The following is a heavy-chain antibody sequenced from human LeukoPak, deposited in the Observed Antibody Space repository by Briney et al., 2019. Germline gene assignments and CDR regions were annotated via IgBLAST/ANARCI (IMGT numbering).Heavy chain of an antibody. CDR1: GFPFSSYG. CDR3: AKDLEYNWNVGGFDY. Sequence: GGSLRLSCAASGFPFSSYGMHWVRQAPGKGLEWVAFIRYDGSNKYNADSVKGRFTISRDNSKNTLYLQMNSLRAEDTAVYYCAKDLEYNWNVGGFDYWGQGTLVTVSS. CDR2: IRYDGSNK. D-gene: IGHD1-20*01. V-gene: IGHV3-30*02. J-gene: IGHJ4*02.